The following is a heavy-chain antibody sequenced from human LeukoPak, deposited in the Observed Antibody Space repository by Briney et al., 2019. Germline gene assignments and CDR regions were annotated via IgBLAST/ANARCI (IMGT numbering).Heavy chain of an antibody. V-gene: IGHV4-59*10. D-gene: IGHD3-3*01. CDR2: FHTSGGT. CDR1: GGSFSGYY. Sequence: PSETLSLTCAVYGGSFSGYYWSWIRQPPGKGLGWIGRFHTSGGTNYNPSLESRVTISVDTSKNQFSLKLTSVTAADTAVYYCASTVFGVTYNWFDPWGQGTLVTVSS. J-gene: IGHJ5*02. CDR3: ASTVFGVTYNWFDP.